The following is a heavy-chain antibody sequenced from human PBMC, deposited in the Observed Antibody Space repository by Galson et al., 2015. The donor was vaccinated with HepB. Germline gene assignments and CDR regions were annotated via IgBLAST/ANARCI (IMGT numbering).Heavy chain of an antibody. V-gene: IGHV3-7*03. D-gene: IGHD4-23*01. CDR3: ARDEGTTVVTPVFDC. CDR2: IKQDGSEK. CDR1: GFTFSSYW. J-gene: IGHJ4*02. Sequence: SLRLSCAASGFTFSSYWMSWVRQAPGKRLEWVANIKQDGSEKYYVDSVKGRFTISRDNAKNSLYLQMNSLRAEDTAVYYCARDEGTTVVTPVFDCWGQGTLVTVSS.